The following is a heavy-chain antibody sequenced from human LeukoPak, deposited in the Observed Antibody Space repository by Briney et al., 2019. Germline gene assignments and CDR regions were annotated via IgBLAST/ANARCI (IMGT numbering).Heavy chain of an antibody. J-gene: IGHJ4*02. CDR2: INHSGST. CDR3: ARSGTLGYCSSTSCYVPRVTFDYFDY. D-gene: IGHD2-2*01. Sequence: SETLSLTCAVYGGSFSGYYWSWIRQPPGKGLEWIGEINHSGSTNYNPSLESRVTISVDTSKNQFSLKLSSVTAADTAVYYCARSGTLGYCSSTSCYVPRVTFDYFDYWGQGTLVTVSS. CDR1: GGSFSGYY. V-gene: IGHV4-34*01.